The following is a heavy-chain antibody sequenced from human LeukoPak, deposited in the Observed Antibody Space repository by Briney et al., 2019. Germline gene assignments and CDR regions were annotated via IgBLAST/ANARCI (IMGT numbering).Heavy chain of an antibody. V-gene: IGHV1-8*01. CDR2: MNPNSGNT. Sequence: ASVKVSCKASGYTFTSYDINWVRQATGQGLEWMGWMNPNSGNTGYAQKFQGRVTMTRNTSISTAYMELSSLRSEDTAVYFCAREADTNSWYRPAFRLLDVWGQGTLVTVSS. J-gene: IGHJ4*02. CDR1: GYTFTSYD. CDR3: AREADTNSWYRPAFRLLDV. D-gene: IGHD6-13*01.